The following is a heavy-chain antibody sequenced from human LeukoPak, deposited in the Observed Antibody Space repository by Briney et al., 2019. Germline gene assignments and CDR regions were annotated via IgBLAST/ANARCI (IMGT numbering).Heavy chain of an antibody. CDR2: IWYDGSKK. D-gene: IGHD2-8*01. Sequence: PGRSLRLSCAASEFTLSSYGMHWVRQAPGKGLEWVAVIWYDGSKKYYADSVKGRFTISRDISKNTLYLQMNSLRAEDMAVYYCARDVFYGMDVWGQGSTVTVSS. CDR3: ARDVFYGMDV. J-gene: IGHJ6*02. V-gene: IGHV3-33*01. CDR1: EFTLSSYG.